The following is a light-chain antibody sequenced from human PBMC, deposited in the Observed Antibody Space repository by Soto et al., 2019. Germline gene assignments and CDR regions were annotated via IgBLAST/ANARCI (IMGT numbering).Light chain of an antibody. CDR3: SSSAGSPTYV. V-gene: IGLV2-23*02. CDR2: EVN. Sequence: QSVLTQPASVSGSPGQSITISCTGTSSNVGSYKLVSWYQQHPGKAPKLMIFEVNKRPSGVSNRFSGSKSGNTASLTISGLKVEDKADYYFSSSAGSPTYVFGTWTKVTVL. J-gene: IGLJ1*01. CDR1: SSNVGSYKL.